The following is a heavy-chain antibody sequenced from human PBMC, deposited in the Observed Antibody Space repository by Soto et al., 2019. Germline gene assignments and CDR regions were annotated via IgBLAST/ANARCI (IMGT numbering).Heavy chain of an antibody. V-gene: IGHV3-23*01. J-gene: IGHJ6*02. CDR1: GFTFSSYA. CDR2: ISGSGGST. CDR3: AKTDNAYYYYGMDV. D-gene: IGHD1-20*01. Sequence: GGSLRLSCAASGFTFSSYAMSWVRQAPGKGLEWVSAISGSGGSTYYADSVKGRFTISRDNPKNTLYLQMNSLRAEDTAVYYCAKTDNAYYYYGMDVWGQGTTVTVSS.